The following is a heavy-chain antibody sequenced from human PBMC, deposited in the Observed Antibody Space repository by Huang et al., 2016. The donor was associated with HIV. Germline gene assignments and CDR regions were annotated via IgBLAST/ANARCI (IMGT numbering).Heavy chain of an antibody. J-gene: IGHJ4*02. CDR2: IDSGGTT. CDR3: AKEGDTGAALGY. D-gene: IGHD2-8*02. V-gene: IGHV3-53*01. CDR1: GFTVSTNY. Sequence: EVQLVESGGGLIQPGGSLRLSCAASGFTVSTNYMTWVRQAPGKGLELVSRIDSGGTTYYADSVKGRFTISRDDSENTRYLHMTSLRAGDTAVYYCAKEGDTGAALGYWGQGTLVTVS.